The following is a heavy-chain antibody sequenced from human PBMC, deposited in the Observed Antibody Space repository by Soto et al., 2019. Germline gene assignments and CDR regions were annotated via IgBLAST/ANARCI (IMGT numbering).Heavy chain of an antibody. CDR1: GDSISTYN. CDR3: ARVAADIASWLDP. J-gene: IGHJ5*02. D-gene: IGHD5-12*01. V-gene: IGHV4-59*01. CDR2: IYYSGVT. Sequence: QGQLQESGPGLVKPSETLSLTCTVSGDSISTYNWGWIRQPPGKGLEWIGCIYYSGVTNYNPSLXXRXXISVDTPKNPLSLKLNSVTAADTAVYYCARVAADIASWLDPWGQGTLVTVSS.